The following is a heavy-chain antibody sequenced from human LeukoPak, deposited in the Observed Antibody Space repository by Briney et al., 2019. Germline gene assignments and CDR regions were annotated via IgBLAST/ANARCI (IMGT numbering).Heavy chain of an antibody. V-gene: IGHV4-59*01. CDR2: IYYSGST. J-gene: IGHJ4*02. D-gene: IGHD2-2*01. Sequence: TSGTLSLTCTVSGGSISSYYWSWIRQPPGKGLEWIGYIYYSGSTNYNPSLKSRVTISVDTSKNQFSLKLSSVTAADTAVYYCARGLYCSSTSCFFDYWGQGTLVTVSS. CDR1: GGSISSYY. CDR3: ARGLYCSSTSCFFDY.